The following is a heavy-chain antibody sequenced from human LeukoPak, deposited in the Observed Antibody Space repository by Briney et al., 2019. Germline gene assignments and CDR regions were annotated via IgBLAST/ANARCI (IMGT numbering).Heavy chain of an antibody. Sequence: SETLSLTCTVSGGSISSYYWSWIRQPPGKGLEWIGYIYYSGSTNYNPSLKSRVTISVDTSKNQFSLKLSSMTAADTAVYYCARSERWLQLKAFDIWGQGTMVTVSS. J-gene: IGHJ3*02. D-gene: IGHD5-24*01. V-gene: IGHV4-59*01. CDR3: ARSERWLQLKAFDI. CDR1: GGSISSYY. CDR2: IYYSGST.